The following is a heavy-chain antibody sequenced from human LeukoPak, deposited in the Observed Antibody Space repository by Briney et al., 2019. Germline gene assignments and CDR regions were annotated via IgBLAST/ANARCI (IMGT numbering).Heavy chain of an antibody. CDR1: GGSFSAYY. J-gene: IGHJ5*02. Sequence: SETLSLTCGVSGGSFSAYYWGWIRQTPGKGLEWIGEINHSGSTNNNPSLKSRVIMSFDPSKNQFSLKLNSVTAADTAFYYCVRDRGLGRGFDPWGQGTMVTVSS. D-gene: IGHD3-16*01. CDR3: VRDRGLGRGFDP. V-gene: IGHV4-34*01. CDR2: INHSGST.